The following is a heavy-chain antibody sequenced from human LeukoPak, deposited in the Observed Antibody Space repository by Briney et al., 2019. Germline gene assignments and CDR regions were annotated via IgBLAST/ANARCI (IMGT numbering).Heavy chain of an antibody. D-gene: IGHD6-13*01. CDR3: ARMSGIAADGDWFDP. CDR1: GYSFSYYW. J-gene: IGHJ5*02. V-gene: IGHV5-51*01. CDR2: IYPGDSAI. Sequence: GESLKISCKGSGYSFSYYWIGWVRQMPGKGLEWMGIIYPGDSAIRYSPSFQGQVTLSADKSISTAYLQWSSLRASDTAMYYCARMSGIAADGDWFDPWGQGTPVTVSS.